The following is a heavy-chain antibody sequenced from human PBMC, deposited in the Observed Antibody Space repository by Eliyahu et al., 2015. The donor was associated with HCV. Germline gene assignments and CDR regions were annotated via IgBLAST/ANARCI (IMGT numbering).Heavy chain of an antibody. J-gene: IGHJ4*02. CDR3: VRVDSGRYHPDS. CDR2: IDPSDSYI. D-gene: IGHD1-26*01. Sequence: EVQLVQSGAEVKKTGESLRISCXGSGYSFTNXWIGWVRQMPGKGPEWLGRIDPSDSYIRYSPSFQGHVTISADKSISTAYLQWSSLEASDTAIYYCVRVDSGRYHPDSWGQGTLVTVSS. CDR1: GYSFTNXW. V-gene: IGHV5-10-1*03.